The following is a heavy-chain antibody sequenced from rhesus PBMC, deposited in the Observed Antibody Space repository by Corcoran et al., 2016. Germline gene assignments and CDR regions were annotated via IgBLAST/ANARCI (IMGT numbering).Heavy chain of an antibody. CDR2: IYGSSTSA. CDR1: GGSISDNYR. V-gene: IGHV4S10*01. J-gene: IGHJ4*01. D-gene: IGHD6-13*01. Sequence: QVQLQESGPGVVKPSVTLFLTCAVSGGSISDNYRWSWIRQPPGKGLEWSGYIYGSSTSANYNPSLKSRVTISKDTSKNQFSLNLSSVTAADTAVYYCARLSSWSDCWGQGVLVTVSS. CDR3: ARLSSWSDC.